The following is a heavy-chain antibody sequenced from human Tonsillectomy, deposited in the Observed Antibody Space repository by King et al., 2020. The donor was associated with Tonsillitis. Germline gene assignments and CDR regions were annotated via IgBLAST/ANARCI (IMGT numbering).Heavy chain of an antibody. V-gene: IGHV3-30*01. CDR1: GFTFSSYA. CDR2: ISYDGSNK. D-gene: IGHD3-22*01. CDR3: ARSYYYDSSGYYADDAFDI. Sequence: VQLVESWGGVVQPGRSLRLSCAASGFTFSSYAMHWVRQAPGKGLEWVAVISYDGSNKYYADSVKGRFTISRDNSKNTLYLQMNSLRAEDTAVYYCARSYYYDSSGYYADDAFDIWGQGTMVTVSS. J-gene: IGHJ3*02.